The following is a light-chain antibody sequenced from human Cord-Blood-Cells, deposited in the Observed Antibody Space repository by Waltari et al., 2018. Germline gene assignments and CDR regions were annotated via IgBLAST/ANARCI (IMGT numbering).Light chain of an antibody. CDR3: QQSYSTPPWT. CDR1: QSISSN. J-gene: IGKJ2*02. CDR2: AAS. Sequence: DIQMTQSPSSLSASVGDRVTITCRASQSISSNLNWYKQQPAKDPKRLIHAASSLQCRVPSRLSGSGAGTDFTLTISSLQPEDFATYYCQQSYSTPPWTFGQGTKLEIK. V-gene: IGKV1-39*01.